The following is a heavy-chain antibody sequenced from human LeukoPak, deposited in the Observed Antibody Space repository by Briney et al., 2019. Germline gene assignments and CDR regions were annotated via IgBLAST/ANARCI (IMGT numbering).Heavy chain of an antibody. V-gene: IGHV4-4*02. Sequence: SGTLSLTCAVSGGSISSSNWWSWVRQPPGKGLEWIGTIYYSGGTYYNSSLKSRLTISIDTSNNQFSLNLNSVTAADTAVYYCARRTGSHLPNWFDPWGQGTLVTVSS. CDR1: GGSISSSNW. D-gene: IGHD3-10*01. CDR3: ARRTGSHLPNWFDP. CDR2: IYYSGGT. J-gene: IGHJ5*02.